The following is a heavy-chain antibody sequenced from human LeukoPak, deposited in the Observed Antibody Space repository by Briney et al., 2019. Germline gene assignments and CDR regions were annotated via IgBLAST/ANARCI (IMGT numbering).Heavy chain of an antibody. D-gene: IGHD1-26*01. CDR3: AREGGSSRSLEN. Sequence: SETLSLTCAVYGGSFSGFYWSWIRQPPGQGLEWIGEINHSGSTNYNPSLKRRVTISVDTSKNQFSLKLSSVTAADTAVYYGAREGGSSRSLENWGQGTLVTVSS. CDR2: INHSGST. CDR1: GGSFSGFY. V-gene: IGHV4-34*01. J-gene: IGHJ4*02.